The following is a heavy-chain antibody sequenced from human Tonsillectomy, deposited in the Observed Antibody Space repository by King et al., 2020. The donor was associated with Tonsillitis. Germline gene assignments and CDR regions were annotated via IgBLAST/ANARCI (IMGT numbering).Heavy chain of an antibody. D-gene: IGHD3-3*01. Sequence: VQLVESGGGVVQPGRSLRLSCAASGFTFSSYAMHWVRQAPGKGLECVAVISYDGSNKYYADSVKGRFTISRDNSKNTLYLQMNSLRAEDTAVYYCARDSFDDFWSGYMTPWGQGTLVTVSS. J-gene: IGHJ5*02. V-gene: IGHV3-30-3*01. CDR2: ISYDGSNK. CDR3: ARDSFDDFWSGYMTP. CDR1: GFTFSSYA.